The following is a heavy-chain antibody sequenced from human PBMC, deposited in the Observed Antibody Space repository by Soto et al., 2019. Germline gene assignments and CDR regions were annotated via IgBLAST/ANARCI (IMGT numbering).Heavy chain of an antibody. Sequence: QPGGSLRLSCAASGFTFGSYWMSWVRQAPGKGLEWVANINQGGREKNYVDSVKGRFSISRDDAEKSHHLQMNSLRAEDTAVYYCAKYGSGSYGAYALDIWGQGTMVTV. CDR2: INQGGREK. CDR1: GFTFGSYW. CDR3: AKYGSGSYGAYALDI. D-gene: IGHD3-10*01. J-gene: IGHJ3*02. V-gene: IGHV3-7*01.